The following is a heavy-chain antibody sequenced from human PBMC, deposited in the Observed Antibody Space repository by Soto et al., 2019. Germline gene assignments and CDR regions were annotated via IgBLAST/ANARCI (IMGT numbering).Heavy chain of an antibody. D-gene: IGHD3-16*01. CDR2: ISSYNSYNGDT. CDR1: GYTFSNYA. Sequence: QVQLVQSGADLKKPGASVQVSCKTSGYTFSNYAINWVRQAPGQGLEWMGWISSYNSYNGDTKYARMLQDRPTMTIDTPTATAYMELRSLRSDDTAVYYCARSELERGEVGYYGMDVWGQGTTVTVSS. J-gene: IGHJ6*02. V-gene: IGHV1-18*04. CDR3: ARSELERGEVGYYGMDV.